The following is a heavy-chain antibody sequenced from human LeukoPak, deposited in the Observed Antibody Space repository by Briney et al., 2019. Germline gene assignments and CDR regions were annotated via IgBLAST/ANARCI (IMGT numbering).Heavy chain of an antibody. CDR2: IYHSGST. CDR3: ATGGYSYGYGY. V-gene: IGHV4-30-2*01. Sequence: SETLSLTCTVSGGSISTYCWSWLRQPPGKGLEWIGYIYHSGSTYYNPSLKSRVTISVDRSKNQFSLKLSSVTAADTAVYYCATGGYSYGYGYWGQGTLVTVSS. J-gene: IGHJ4*02. D-gene: IGHD5-18*01. CDR1: GGSISTYC.